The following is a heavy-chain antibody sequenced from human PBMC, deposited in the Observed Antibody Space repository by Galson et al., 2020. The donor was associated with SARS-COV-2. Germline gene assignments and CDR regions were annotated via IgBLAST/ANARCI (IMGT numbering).Heavy chain of an antibody. J-gene: IGHJ4*02. Sequence: SETLSLTCSLSGYSISSGYYWGWLRQIPGKGLEWIGSIYHTGSTSYNPSLRSRASISVDTSKNQFSLNLSAVTAADTAVYFCARDVRAGGYALFEHWSQGTLVTVSS. D-gene: IGHD2-8*01. CDR3: ARDVRAGGYALFEH. CDR2: IYHTGST. CDR1: GYSISSGYY. V-gene: IGHV4-38-2*02.